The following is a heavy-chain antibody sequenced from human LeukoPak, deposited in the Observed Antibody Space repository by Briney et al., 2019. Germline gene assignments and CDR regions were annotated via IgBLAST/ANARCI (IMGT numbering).Heavy chain of an antibody. CDR1: GGTFSSYA. V-gene: IGHV1-69*06. Sequence: SVKVSCKASGGTFSSYAISWVRQAPGQGLEWMGGIIPIFGTANYAQKFQGRVTITADKSTSTAYMELSSLRSEDTAVYYCASNRPFYYDTHASPINWGQGTLVTVSS. D-gene: IGHD3-22*01. CDR3: ASNRPFYYDTHASPIN. J-gene: IGHJ4*02. CDR2: IIPIFGTA.